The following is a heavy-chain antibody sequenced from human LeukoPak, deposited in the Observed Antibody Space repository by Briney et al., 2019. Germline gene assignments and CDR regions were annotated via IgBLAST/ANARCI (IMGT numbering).Heavy chain of an antibody. CDR1: GGSMRICY. CDR2: MYYRESY. Sequence: SDTLALTRTVSGGSMRICYWNWTRRPRAKGLEWMGDMYYRESYNYNPSLTSRVSMSVDRSKNQISLKLTSVTAADTAVYYCARDVGGDAYNGEYGWFDPWGQGTLVTVSS. J-gene: IGHJ5*02. D-gene: IGHD1-1*01. CDR3: ARDVGGDAYNGEYGWFDP. V-gene: IGHV4-59*01.